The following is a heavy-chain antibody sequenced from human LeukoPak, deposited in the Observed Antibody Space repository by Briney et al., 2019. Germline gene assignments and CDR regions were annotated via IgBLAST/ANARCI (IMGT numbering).Heavy chain of an antibody. CDR3: AREYSDAGGYYYGMDV. CDR2: INPNSGGT. V-gene: IGHV1-2*02. J-gene: IGHJ6*02. CDR1: GYTFTSYY. D-gene: IGHD3-3*01. Sequence: ASVKVSCKASGYTFTSYYMHWVRQAPGQGLEWMGWINPNSGGTNYAQKFQGRVTMTRDTSISTAYMELSRLRSDDTAVYYCAREYSDAGGYYYGMDVWGQGTTVTVSS.